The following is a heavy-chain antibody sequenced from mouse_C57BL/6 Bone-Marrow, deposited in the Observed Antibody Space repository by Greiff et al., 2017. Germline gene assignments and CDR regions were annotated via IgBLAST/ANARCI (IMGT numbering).Heavy chain of an antibody. Sequence: QVQLQQSGPELARPGASVKLSCKASGYTFTSYGLSWVKQRTGQGLEWIGEIYPRGGSTYYNEKFKGKATLTADKSSRTAYMELRSLTSQDSAVYFFARSPEYYDSSAWFAYGGQGTLVTVSA. D-gene: IGHD1-1*01. CDR2: IYPRGGST. CDR1: GYTFTSYG. J-gene: IGHJ3*01. CDR3: ARSPEYYDSSAWFAY. V-gene: IGHV1-81*01.